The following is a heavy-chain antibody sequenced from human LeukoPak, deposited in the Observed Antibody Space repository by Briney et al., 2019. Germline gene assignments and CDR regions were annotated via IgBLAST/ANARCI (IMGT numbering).Heavy chain of an antibody. J-gene: IGHJ4*02. CDR3: ARAWIMGDFDI. Sequence: SETLSLTCEVSKGSIGTFHWNWIRQPPGKELEWIGYVNSQADTKYNPSLKSRVSLSIDTSKNQFSLRLTSLTAADTAVYYCARAWIMGDFDIWGQGFLVTVSS. CDR1: KGSIGTFH. D-gene: IGHD2-2*03. CDR2: VNSQADT. V-gene: IGHV4-59*01.